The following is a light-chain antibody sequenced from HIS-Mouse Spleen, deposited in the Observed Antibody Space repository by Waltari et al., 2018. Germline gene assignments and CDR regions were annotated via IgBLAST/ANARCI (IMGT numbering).Light chain of an antibody. CDR1: SSDGGSYNL. CDR3: CSYAGSSTYV. V-gene: IGLV2-23*01. CDR2: EGS. Sequence: QSALTQPASVSGSPGQSITISCTGTSSDGGSYNLVSWYQQHPGKAPKLRIYEGSKRPSGVSNRFSGSKSGNTASLTISGLQAEDEADYYCCSYAGSSTYVFGTGTKVTVL. J-gene: IGLJ1*01.